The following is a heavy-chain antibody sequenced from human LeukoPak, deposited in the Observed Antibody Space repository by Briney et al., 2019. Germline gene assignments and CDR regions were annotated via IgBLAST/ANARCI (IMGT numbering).Heavy chain of an antibody. CDR2: INHSGST. Sequence: PSETLSLTCAVYGGSFSGYYLSWIRQPPGKGLEWIGEINHSGSTNYNPSLKSRVTISVDTSKNQFSLKLSSVTAADTAVYYCARRYYGSGLKFDYWGQGTLVTVSS. J-gene: IGHJ4*02. D-gene: IGHD3-10*01. V-gene: IGHV4-34*01. CDR1: GGSFSGYY. CDR3: ARRYYGSGLKFDY.